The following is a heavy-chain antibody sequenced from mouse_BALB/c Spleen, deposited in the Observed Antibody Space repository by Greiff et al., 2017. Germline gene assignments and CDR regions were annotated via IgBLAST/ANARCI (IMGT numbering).Heavy chain of an antibody. CDR2: ISSGGST. CDR1: GFTFSSYA. D-gene: IGHD2-1*01. J-gene: IGHJ3*01. CDR3: ARKDGNPFAY. Sequence: EVKLVESGGGLVKPGGSLKLSCAASGFTFSSYAMSWVRQTPEKRLEWVASISSGGSTYYPDSVKGRFTISRDNARNILYLQMSSLRSEDTAMYYCARKDGNPFAYWGQGTLVTVSA. V-gene: IGHV5-6-5*01.